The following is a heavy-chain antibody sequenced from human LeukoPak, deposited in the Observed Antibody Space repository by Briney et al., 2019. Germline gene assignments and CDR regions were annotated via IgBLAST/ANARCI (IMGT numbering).Heavy chain of an antibody. Sequence: GESLKISRNGPGYSLPSYLIGWVRQMPGKGLEGMGSNYPGDSDTGYSPSFQGQVTLPADKSISTAYPQWSSLKASDTAMYYCARAYSSSGWYRLAFDIWGQGTMVTVSS. CDR1: GYSLPSYL. V-gene: IGHV5-51*01. CDR2: NYPGDSDT. D-gene: IGHD6-19*01. CDR3: ARAYSSSGWYRLAFDI. J-gene: IGHJ3*02.